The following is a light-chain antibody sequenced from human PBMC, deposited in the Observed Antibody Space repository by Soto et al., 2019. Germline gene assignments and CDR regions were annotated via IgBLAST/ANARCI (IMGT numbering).Light chain of an antibody. CDR1: QRVGNN. Sequence: ETVMTQSPATLSVFLGDTATLSCRASQRVGNNLAWYQAKPGQPPRLVIHSVSTRATGIPTRFSGSRSGTDFTLTISSLQSEDFGVYYCQQYNNWPPWTFGQGTKVEMK. J-gene: IGKJ1*01. CDR3: QQYNNWPPWT. CDR2: SVS. V-gene: IGKV3-15*01.